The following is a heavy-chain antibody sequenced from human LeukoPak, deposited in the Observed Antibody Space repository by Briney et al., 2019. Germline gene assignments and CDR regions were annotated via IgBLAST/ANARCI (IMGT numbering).Heavy chain of an antibody. CDR2: IKQDGSVT. CDR3: ARDPWPDSSVFPLHH. V-gene: IGHV3-7*03. D-gene: IGHD3-22*01. J-gene: IGHJ1*01. CDR1: GFTFSRYW. Sequence: GGSLRLSCATSGFTFSRYWMSWVRQAPGKGLECVANIKQDGSVTYYVDSVRGRFTISRDNAKNSLYLQMNSLRAEDTAVYYCARDPWPDSSVFPLHHWGQGTLVTVSS.